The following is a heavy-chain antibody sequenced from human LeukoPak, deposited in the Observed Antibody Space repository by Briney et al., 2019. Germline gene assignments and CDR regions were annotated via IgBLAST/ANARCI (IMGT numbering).Heavy chain of an antibody. Sequence: SETLSLTCTVSGGSVSSGTYYWSWIRQPPGKGLEWIGYIYYSGSTNYNPSLKSRVTISVDTSKNQFSLKLSSVTAADTAVYYCASGSPYCSGGSCLNFDYWGQGTLVTVSS. V-gene: IGHV4-61*01. CDR1: GGSVSSGTYY. CDR3: ASGSPYCSGGSCLNFDY. CDR2: IYYSGST. J-gene: IGHJ4*02. D-gene: IGHD2-15*01.